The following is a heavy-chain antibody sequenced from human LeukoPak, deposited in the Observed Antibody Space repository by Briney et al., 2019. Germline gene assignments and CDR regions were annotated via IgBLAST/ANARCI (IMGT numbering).Heavy chain of an antibody. V-gene: IGHV3-48*01. J-gene: IGHJ4*02. CDR2: ISTTGSTI. CDR1: GFIFSSYS. CDR3: AREGYYGSGSPPSLYFDY. Sequence: GGSLGLSCAASGFIFSSYSMNWVRQAPGKGLEWVSYISTTGSTIYYADSVKGRFTISRDNSRSTLYLQMNSLRPEDTAIYYCAREGYYGSGSPPSLYFDYWGQGTLVTVSS. D-gene: IGHD3-10*01.